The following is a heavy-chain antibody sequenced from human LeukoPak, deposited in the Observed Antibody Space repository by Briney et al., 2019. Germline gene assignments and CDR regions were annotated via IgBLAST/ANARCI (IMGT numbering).Heavy chain of an antibody. V-gene: IGHV1-18*01. D-gene: IGHD3-3*01. J-gene: IGHJ4*02. Sequence: ASVKVSCKPSGYTFTSYALSWVRQAPGQGLGWMGWISTYSGNTNCAQKLQGRVTMTTDTSTSTAYMELRSLRSDDTAVYYCAREPAYYDFWSGYQHGYYFDYWGQGTLVTVSS. CDR2: ISTYSGNT. CDR3: AREPAYYDFWSGYQHGYYFDY. CDR1: GYTFTSYA.